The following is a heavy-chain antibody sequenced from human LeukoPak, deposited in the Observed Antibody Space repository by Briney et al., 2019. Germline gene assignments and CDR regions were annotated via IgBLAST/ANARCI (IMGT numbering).Heavy chain of an antibody. V-gene: IGHV1-69*13. CDR2: IIPIFGTA. CDR3: AREDSSGYYYFDY. D-gene: IGHD3-22*01. J-gene: IGHJ4*02. Sequence: ASVKVSCKASGGTFSSYAISWVRQAPGQGLEWMGGIIPIFGTANYAQKFQGRVTITADESTSTAYMELSSLRSEDTAAYYCAREDSSGYYYFDYWGQGTLVTVSS. CDR1: GGTFSSYA.